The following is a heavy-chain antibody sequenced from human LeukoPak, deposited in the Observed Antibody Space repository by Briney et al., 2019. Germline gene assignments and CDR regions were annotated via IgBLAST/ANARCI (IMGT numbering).Heavy chain of an antibody. V-gene: IGHV3-9*03. CDR3: AKASYYYGSGSYFDY. D-gene: IGHD3-10*01. CDR1: GFTFDDYT. J-gene: IGHJ4*02. CDR2: ISWNSVSI. Sequence: PGRSLRLSYAPSGFTFDDYTMHWVRQAPGDGLEWVSGISWNSVSIGYADSVKGRFTISRDNAKNALYLQMNSLRDEDMALYYCAKASYYYGSGSYFDYWGQGTLVTVSS.